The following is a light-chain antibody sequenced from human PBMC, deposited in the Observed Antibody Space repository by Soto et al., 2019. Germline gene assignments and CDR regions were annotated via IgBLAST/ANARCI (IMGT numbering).Light chain of an antibody. CDR2: WAS. Sequence: DIVMTQSPDSLAVSLGERATINCKSSQSVLYSSNHKNYLAWYQQRPGQPPKLLIYWASTRESGVPDRFSGSGSGTDFTLTITSLQAEDVAVYYCQKYESTPPSFGQGTKLEIK. V-gene: IGKV4-1*01. CDR1: QSVLYSSNHKNY. CDR3: QKYESTPPS. J-gene: IGKJ2*01.